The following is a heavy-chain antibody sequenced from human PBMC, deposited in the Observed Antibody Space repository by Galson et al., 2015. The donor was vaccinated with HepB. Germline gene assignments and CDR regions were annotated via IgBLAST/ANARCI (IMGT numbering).Heavy chain of an antibody. CDR1: GFTFSNYV. V-gene: IGHV3-23*01. J-gene: IGHJ4*02. CDR3: AKDVIVGALGSFDY. CDR2: ISGNSGST. D-gene: IGHD1-26*01. Sequence: SLRLSCAASGFTFSNYVMSWVRQAPGKGLEWVSAISGNSGSTYYADSVKGRFTISRDNSKNALYLQLNNLKAEDTAIYYCAKDVIVGALGSFDYWGQGTLVTVSS.